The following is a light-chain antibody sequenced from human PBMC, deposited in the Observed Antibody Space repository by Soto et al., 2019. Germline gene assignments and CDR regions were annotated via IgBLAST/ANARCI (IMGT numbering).Light chain of an antibody. CDR2: LNSDGSH. CDR3: QTWGTGIRV. Sequence: QPVLTQSPSASASLGASVKLTCTLSSGHGSYAIAWHQQQPEKGPRYLMKLNSDGSHSKGDGIPDRFSGSSSGAERYLTISSLQSEDEADYYCQTWGTGIRVFGGGTQLTAL. V-gene: IGLV4-69*01. CDR1: SGHGSYA. J-gene: IGLJ7*02.